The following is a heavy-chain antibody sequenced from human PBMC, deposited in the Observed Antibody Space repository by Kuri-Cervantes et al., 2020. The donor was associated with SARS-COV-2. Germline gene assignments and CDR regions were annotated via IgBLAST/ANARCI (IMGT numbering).Heavy chain of an antibody. CDR3: ARDFWSGYYPYYYMDV. D-gene: IGHD3-3*01. V-gene: IGHV1-18*01. CDR1: RDTFTTFG. Sequence: ASVKVSCKASRDTFTTFGFSWVRQAPGQGLEWMGWISAYNGNTNYAQKLQGRVAMTTDTSTSTAYMELSSLRSEDTAVYYCARDFWSGYYPYYYMDVWGKGTTVTVSS. J-gene: IGHJ6*03. CDR2: ISAYNGNT.